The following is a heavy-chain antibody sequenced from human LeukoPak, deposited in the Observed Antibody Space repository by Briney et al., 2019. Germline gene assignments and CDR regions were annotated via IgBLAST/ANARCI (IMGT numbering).Heavy chain of an antibody. D-gene: IGHD4-23*01. Sequence: ASVKVSCKVSGYTLTELSMHWVRQAPGKGLEWMGGFDPKGGETIYAQKFQGRVTMTEDTSTDTAYMDLSSLRSEDTAVYYCATPVALSTTVVTPPEYFQHWGQGTLVTVSS. CDR3: ATPVALSTTVVTPPEYFQH. CDR2: FDPKGGET. V-gene: IGHV1-24*01. CDR1: GYTLTELS. J-gene: IGHJ1*01.